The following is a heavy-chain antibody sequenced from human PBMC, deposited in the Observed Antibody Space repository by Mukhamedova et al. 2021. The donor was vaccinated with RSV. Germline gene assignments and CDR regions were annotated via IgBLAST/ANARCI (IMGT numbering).Heavy chain of an antibody. V-gene: IGHV4-59*01. J-gene: IGHJ3*02. CDR2: IYYSGST. CDR3: ARKVGSGSAFDI. D-gene: IGHD2-15*01. CDR1: ISSYY. Sequence: ISSYYWSWIRQPPGKGLEWIGYIYYSGSTNYNPSLKSRVTISVDTSKNQFSLKLSSVTAADTAGYSCARKVGSGSAFDIWGQGTL.